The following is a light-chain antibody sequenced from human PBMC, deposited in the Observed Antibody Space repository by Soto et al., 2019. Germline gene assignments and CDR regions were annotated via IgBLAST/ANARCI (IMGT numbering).Light chain of an antibody. CDR3: KSYAGSNTNV. CDR1: KSDIGVYDF. V-gene: IGLV2-8*01. J-gene: IGLJ1*01. Sequence: QSVLTQPPSASGSPGQSVTISCTGTKSDIGVYDFVSWYQHLPGKAPRLIIYEVFQRPSGVPDRFSGSKSGNTASLTVSGLQFANEAAYFCKSYAGSNTNVFGSGTKVTVL. CDR2: EVF.